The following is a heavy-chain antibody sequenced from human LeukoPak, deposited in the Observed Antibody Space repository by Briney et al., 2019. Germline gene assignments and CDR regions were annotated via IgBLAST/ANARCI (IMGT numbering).Heavy chain of an antibody. CDR1: GFTFSSYS. D-gene: IGHD2-2*01. CDR2: ISSSSSYI. Sequence: PGGSLRLSCAASGFTFSSYSMNWVRQAPGKGLEWVSSISSSSSYIYYADSVKGRITISRDNAKNSLYLQMNSLRAENTAVYYCARGGYCSSTSCYFWFDPWGQGTLVTVSS. V-gene: IGHV3-21*01. CDR3: ARGGYCSSTSCYFWFDP. J-gene: IGHJ5*02.